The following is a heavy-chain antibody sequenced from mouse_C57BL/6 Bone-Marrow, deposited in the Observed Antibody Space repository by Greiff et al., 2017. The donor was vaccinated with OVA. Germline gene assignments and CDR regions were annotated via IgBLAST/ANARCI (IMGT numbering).Heavy chain of an antibody. J-gene: IGHJ4*01. Sequence: EVQGVESGEGLVKPGGSLKLSCAASGFTFSSYAMSWVRQTPEKRLEWVAYISSGGDYIYYADTVKGRFTISRDNARNTLYLQMSSLKSEDTAMYYCTRGPLFGAMDYWGQGTSVTVSS. D-gene: IGHD1-1*01. CDR3: TRGPLFGAMDY. CDR2: ISSGGDYI. V-gene: IGHV5-9-1*02. CDR1: GFTFSSYA.